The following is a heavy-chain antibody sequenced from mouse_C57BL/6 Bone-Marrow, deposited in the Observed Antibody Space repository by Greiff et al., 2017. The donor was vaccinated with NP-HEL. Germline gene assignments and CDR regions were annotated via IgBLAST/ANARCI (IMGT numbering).Heavy chain of an antibody. CDR2: ISDGGSYT. CDR1: GFTFSSYA. V-gene: IGHV5-4*01. CDR3: ARDYGSSSY. J-gene: IGHJ3*01. Sequence: EVKLVESGGGLVKPGGSLKLSCAASGFTFSSYAMSWVRQTPEKRLEWVATISDGGSYTYYPDNVKGRFTISRDNAKNNLYLQMSHLKSEDTAMYYCARDYGSSSYWGQGTLVTVSA. D-gene: IGHD1-1*01.